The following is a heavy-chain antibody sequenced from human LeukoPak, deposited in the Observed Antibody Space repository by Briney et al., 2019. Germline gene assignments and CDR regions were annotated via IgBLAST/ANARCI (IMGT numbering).Heavy chain of an antibody. V-gene: IGHV4-4*07. CDR1: GGSISSYY. Sequence: SETLSLTCTVSGGSISSYYWSWIRQPAGKGLEWIGRIYTSGSTNYNPSLKSRVTMSVDTSKNQFSLKLSSVTAADMAVYYCARCNIVVVPAAIQGPNYYYYMDVWGKGTTVTVSS. CDR2: IYTSGST. J-gene: IGHJ6*03. D-gene: IGHD2-2*01. CDR3: ARCNIVVVPAAIQGPNYYYYMDV.